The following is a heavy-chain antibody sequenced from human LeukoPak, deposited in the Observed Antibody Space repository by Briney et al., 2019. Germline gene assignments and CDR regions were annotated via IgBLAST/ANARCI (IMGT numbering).Heavy chain of an antibody. CDR3: ARDNDSRDPPHFDY. CDR2: ISAYNGNT. J-gene: IGHJ4*02. D-gene: IGHD3-16*01. Sequence: ASVKVSCKASGYTFTSYGISWVRQAPGQGLEWMGWISAYNGNTNYAQKLQGKVTMTTDTSTSTAYMELRSLRSDDTAVYYCARDNDSRDPPHFDYWGQGTLVTVSS. V-gene: IGHV1-18*01. CDR1: GYTFTSYG.